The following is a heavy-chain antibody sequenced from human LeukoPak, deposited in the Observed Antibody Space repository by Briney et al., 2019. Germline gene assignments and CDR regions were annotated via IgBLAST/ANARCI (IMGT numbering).Heavy chain of an antibody. V-gene: IGHV3-23*01. CDR3: AKVGRVAVAGTWFDY. D-gene: IGHD6-19*01. Sequence: GGSLRPSCAASGFTFSSYAMSWVRQAPGKGLEWVSAISGSGGSTHYADSVKGRFTISRDNSKNTLYLQMNSLGAEDTAVYYCAKVGRVAVAGTWFDYWGQGTLVTVSS. CDR2: ISGSGGST. CDR1: GFTFSSYA. J-gene: IGHJ4*02.